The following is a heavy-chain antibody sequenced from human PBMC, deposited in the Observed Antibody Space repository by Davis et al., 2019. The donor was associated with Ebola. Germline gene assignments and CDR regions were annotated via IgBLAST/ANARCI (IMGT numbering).Heavy chain of an antibody. CDR3: ARTTKTNIEDSGLGYNSFDS. D-gene: IGHD4-17*01. CDR1: GGSFSGYY. V-gene: IGHV4-34*01. Sequence: MPSETLSLTCAVYGGSFSGYYWSWIRQPPGKGLEWIGEINHSGSTNYNPSLKSRVTISVDTSKNQFSLKLSSVTAADTATYYCARTTKTNIEDSGLGYNSFDSWGQGTLVSVSS. CDR2: INHSGST. J-gene: IGHJ5*01.